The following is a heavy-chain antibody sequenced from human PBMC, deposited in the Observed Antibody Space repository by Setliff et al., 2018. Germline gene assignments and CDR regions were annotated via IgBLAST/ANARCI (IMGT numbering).Heavy chain of an antibody. CDR3: ARSPPNRGVGQGHHMDV. V-gene: IGHV1-18*01. J-gene: IGHJ6*03. Sequence: GASVKVSCKASGYIFNTFGISWVRWAPGQGLEWIGWISPYNGDTKYAQKLQDRVTMTTDTSTSTAYVEVRSLRSDDTAVYYCARSPPNRGVGQGHHMDVWGKGTTVTVSS. CDR1: GYIFNTFG. CDR2: ISPYNGDT. D-gene: IGHD1-26*01.